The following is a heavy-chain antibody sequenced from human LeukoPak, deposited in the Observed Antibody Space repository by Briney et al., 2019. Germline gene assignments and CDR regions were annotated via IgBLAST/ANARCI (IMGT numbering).Heavy chain of an antibody. CDR3: ARDAYYYGSGSYGAAEYFQH. Sequence: ASVKVSCKASGFFFTGYYIHWVRQAPGQGLEWMGRINPNSGGTNYALKFQGRVTVTKDTSTSTAYMELSRLRSDDTAVYYCARDAYYYGSGSYGAAEYFQHWGQGTLVTVSS. D-gene: IGHD3-10*01. CDR2: INPNSGGT. V-gene: IGHV1-2*02. CDR1: GFFFTGYY. J-gene: IGHJ1*01.